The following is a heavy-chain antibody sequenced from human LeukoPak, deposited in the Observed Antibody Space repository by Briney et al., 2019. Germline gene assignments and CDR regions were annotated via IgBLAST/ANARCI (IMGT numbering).Heavy chain of an antibody. CDR1: GFTFSSYG. J-gene: IGHJ6*04. CDR3: ARAGEGPITMVRGVVYYYGMDV. D-gene: IGHD3-10*01. V-gene: IGHV3-33*01. Sequence: GGSLRLSCAASGFTFSSYGMYWVLQAPGKGLEWVAVIWYDGSNKYYADSVKGRFTISRDNSKNTLYLQMNSLRAEDTAVYYCARAGEGPITMVRGVVYYYGMDVWGKGTTVTVSS. CDR2: IWYDGSNK.